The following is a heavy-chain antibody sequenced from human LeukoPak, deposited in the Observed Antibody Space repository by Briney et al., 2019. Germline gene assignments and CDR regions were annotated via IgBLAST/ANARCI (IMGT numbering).Heavy chain of an antibody. CDR2: INPNSGGT. D-gene: IGHD3-16*01. CDR3: ARVGAESIDY. V-gene: IGHV1-2*02. CDR1: GYTFTGYY. Sequence: GASVTVPCTASGYTFTGYYMHWVRQAPGQGQEWMGWINPNSGGTNYAQKFQGRVTMTRDTSISTAYMELSRLRSDDTAVYYCARVGAESIDYWGQGTLVTVSS. J-gene: IGHJ4*02.